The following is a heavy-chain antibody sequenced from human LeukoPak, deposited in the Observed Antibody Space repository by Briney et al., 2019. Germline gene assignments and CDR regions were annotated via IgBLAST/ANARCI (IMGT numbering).Heavy chain of an antibody. V-gene: IGHV3-11*01. CDR2: ISGSVSTI. CDR1: GFTFSDYY. J-gene: IGHJ4*02. Sequence: PGGSLRLSGAASGFTFSDYYMSWIRQAPGKGLEWVSYISGSVSTIYYADSVKGRFTISRDNAKNSLYLQMNSLRAEDTAVYYCARYYYDSSGYYYFDYWGQGTLVTVSS. CDR3: ARYYYDSSGYYYFDY. D-gene: IGHD3-22*01.